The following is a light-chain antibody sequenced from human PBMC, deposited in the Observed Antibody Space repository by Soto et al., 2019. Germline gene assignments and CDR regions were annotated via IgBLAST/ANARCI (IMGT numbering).Light chain of an antibody. Sequence: ELVLTQSPDTLSLSPGERATLSCRASQSVSARFLAWYQHRPGQAPRLLLSATSARAPGIPDRFSGSGSGTDFTLTISSLEPEDVAVYYCQQYFRSLVEFGQGTKVEIK. CDR2: ATS. CDR3: QQYFRSLVE. V-gene: IGKV3-20*01. CDR1: QSVSARF. J-gene: IGKJ1*01.